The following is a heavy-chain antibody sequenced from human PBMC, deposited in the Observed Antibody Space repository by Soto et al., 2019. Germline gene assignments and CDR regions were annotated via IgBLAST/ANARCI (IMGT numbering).Heavy chain of an antibody. Sequence: PSETLSLTCAVSGGSISSYYWGWIRQPTGKGLEWIGSIYYSGSTYYNPSLKSRVTISVDTSKNQFSLKLSSVTAADTAVYYFAISGLGGDYTCYYYGMDVWGQGTTVTVSS. D-gene: IGHD4-17*01. V-gene: IGHV4-39*01. CDR3: AISGLGGDYTCYYYGMDV. J-gene: IGHJ6*02. CDR2: IYYSGST. CDR1: GGSISSYY.